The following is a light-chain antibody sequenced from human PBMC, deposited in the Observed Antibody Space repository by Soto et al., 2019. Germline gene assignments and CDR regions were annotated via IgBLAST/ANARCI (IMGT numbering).Light chain of an antibody. CDR3: QHYGSSLWT. CDR1: QSVSSTY. J-gene: IGKJ1*01. CDR2: GAS. Sequence: EIVLTQSPATLCLSPGERATLSCRASQSVSSTYLAWYQQKPGQAPRLLIYGASSRATGIPDRFSDSGSGTDFTLSISRLEPGDFAVYYCQHYGSSLWTFGQGTKVDIK. V-gene: IGKV3-20*01.